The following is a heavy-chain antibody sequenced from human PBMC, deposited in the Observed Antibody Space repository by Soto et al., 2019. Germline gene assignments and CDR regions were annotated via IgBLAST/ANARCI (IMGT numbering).Heavy chain of an antibody. J-gene: IGHJ3*02. Sequence: GGSLRLSCAASGFTFSSYAMSWVRQAPGKGLEWVSAISGSGGSTYYADSVKGRFTISRDNSKNTLYLQMNSLRAEDTAVYYCAKDLRDFWSGYYSCAFDIWGQGTMVTVSS. D-gene: IGHD3-3*01. CDR3: AKDLRDFWSGYYSCAFDI. CDR2: ISGSGGST. CDR1: GFTFSSYA. V-gene: IGHV3-23*01.